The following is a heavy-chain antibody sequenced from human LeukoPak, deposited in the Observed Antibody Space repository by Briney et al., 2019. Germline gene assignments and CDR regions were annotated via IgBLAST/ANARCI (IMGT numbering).Heavy chain of an antibody. D-gene: IGHD3-3*01. CDR1: GGSFSGYY. V-gene: IGHV4-34*01. CDR3: ARGPLNFWSGYYRTGFFDY. J-gene: IGHJ4*02. Sequence: SETLSLTCAVYGGSFSGYYWSWIRQPPGKGLEWIGEINHSGSTNYNPSLKSRVTISVDTSKNQFSLKLSSVTAADTAVYYCARGPLNFWSGYYRTGFFDYWGQGTLVTVSS. CDR2: INHSGST.